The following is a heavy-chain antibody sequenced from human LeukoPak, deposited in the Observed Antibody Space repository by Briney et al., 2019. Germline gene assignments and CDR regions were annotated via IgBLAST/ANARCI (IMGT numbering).Heavy chain of an antibody. CDR1: GFTFDDYG. V-gene: IGHV3-20*04. J-gene: IGHJ3*02. Sequence: GGSLRLSCAASGFTFDDYGMSWVRQAPGKGLEWVSGINWNGGSTGYADSVKGRFTISRDNAKNSLYLQMNSLRAEDTALYYCARSEYYYERGGAFDIWGQGTTVTVSS. CDR3: ARSEYYYERGGAFDI. D-gene: IGHD3-22*01. CDR2: INWNGGST.